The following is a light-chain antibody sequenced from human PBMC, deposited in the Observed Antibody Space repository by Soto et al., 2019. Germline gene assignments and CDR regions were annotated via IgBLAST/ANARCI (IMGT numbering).Light chain of an antibody. V-gene: IGLV2-8*01. Sequence: QSALTQPPSASGSPGQSVTISCTGTSSDVGGYNYVSWYQQYPGKAPKLIIYEVTKRPSGVPDRFSGSKSGNTASLTVSGRLAEDEADYYCSSHGGINNVVFGGGTKVTVL. CDR1: SSDVGGYNY. J-gene: IGLJ3*02. CDR2: EVT. CDR3: SSHGGINNVV.